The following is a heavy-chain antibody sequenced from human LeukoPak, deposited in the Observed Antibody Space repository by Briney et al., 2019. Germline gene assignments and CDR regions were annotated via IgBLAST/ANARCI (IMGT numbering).Heavy chain of an antibody. J-gene: IGHJ6*02. CDR3: ASEGVVPAAMATHYYYGMDV. D-gene: IGHD2-2*01. CDR1: GYTFTGYY. CDR2: INPNSGGT. Sequence: ASVKVSCKASGYTFTGYYMHWVRQAPGQGLEWMGWINPNSGGTNYAQKFQGRVTMTRDTSISTAYTELSRLRSDDTAVYYCASEGVVPAAMATHYYYGMDVWGQGTTVTVSS. V-gene: IGHV1-2*02.